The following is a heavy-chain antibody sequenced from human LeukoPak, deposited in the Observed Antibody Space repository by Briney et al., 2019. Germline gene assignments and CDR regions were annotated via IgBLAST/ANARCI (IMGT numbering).Heavy chain of an antibody. Sequence: ASVKVSCKASGYTFTSYYMHWVRQAPGQGLEWMGIINPSGGSTSYAQKFQGRVTMTRDTSISTAYMELSRLRSDDTAVYYCARDRDCSGGSCYDNWFDTWGQGTLATVSS. CDR2: INPSGGST. CDR1: GYTFTSYY. D-gene: IGHD2-15*01. V-gene: IGHV1-46*01. J-gene: IGHJ5*02. CDR3: ARDRDCSGGSCYDNWFDT.